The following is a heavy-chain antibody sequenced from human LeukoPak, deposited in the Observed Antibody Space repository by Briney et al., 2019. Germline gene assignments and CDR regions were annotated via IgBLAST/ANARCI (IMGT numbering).Heavy chain of an antibody. D-gene: IGHD5-24*01. Sequence: GGSLRLSCAASGCSVDGDALCWGRPAPRRSLGGGSGIRGKSGGKGYAHSVKGRLTISIDHAKSHLYLQMDSLRAEDEALYYCGKDRRRECYNAAFDSW. CDR2: IRGKSGGK. CDR3: GKDRRRECYNAAFDS. J-gene: IGHJ3*02. V-gene: IGHV3-9*01. CDR1: GCSVDGDA.